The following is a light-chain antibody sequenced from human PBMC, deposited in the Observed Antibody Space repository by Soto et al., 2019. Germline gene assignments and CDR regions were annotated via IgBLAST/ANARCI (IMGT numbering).Light chain of an antibody. CDR1: QSVSGY. CDR3: QQYATSPLT. V-gene: IGKV3-11*01. J-gene: IGKJ4*01. CDR2: DVS. Sequence: EIVLTQSPVTLSLSPGERATLSCRASQSVSGYLAWYQQKPGQAPRLLIYDVSNRATGIPARFSGSGSGTDFTLTISSLEPEDFAVYHCQQYATSPLTFGGGTTLEIK.